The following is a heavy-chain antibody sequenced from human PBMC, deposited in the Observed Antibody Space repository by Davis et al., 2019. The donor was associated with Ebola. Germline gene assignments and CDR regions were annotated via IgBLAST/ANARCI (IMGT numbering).Heavy chain of an antibody. Sequence: GESLKISCAASGFTFSSYWMHWVRQAPGKGLVWVSRINSDGSSTSYADSVKGRFTISRDNAKNSLYLQMNSLRAEDTAVYYCARVLTTVTRLYYYGMDVWGQGTTVTVSS. D-gene: IGHD4-17*01. V-gene: IGHV3-74*01. CDR3: ARVLTTVTRLYYYGMDV. CDR1: GFTFSSYW. J-gene: IGHJ6*02. CDR2: INSDGSST.